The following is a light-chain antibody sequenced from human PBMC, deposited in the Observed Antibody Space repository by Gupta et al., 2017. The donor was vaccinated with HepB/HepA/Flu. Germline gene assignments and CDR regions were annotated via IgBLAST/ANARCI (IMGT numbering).Light chain of an antibody. CDR2: GNS. CDR1: SSNIGAGYD. J-gene: IGLJ2*01. V-gene: IGLV1-40*01. Sequence: QSVLTQPPSVSGAPGQRVTISCTGSSSNIGAGYDVHWYQQLPGTAPKLLIYGNSNRPSGVPDRFSGSKSGTSASLAIKGLQAEDEAEYYCQSYDSSLSGAVFGGGTKLTVL. CDR3: QSYDSSLSGAV.